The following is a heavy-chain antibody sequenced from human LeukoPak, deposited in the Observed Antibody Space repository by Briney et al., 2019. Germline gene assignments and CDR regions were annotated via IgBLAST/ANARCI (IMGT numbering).Heavy chain of an antibody. CDR2: INPSGGST. CDR1: GYTFTGYY. Sequence: VSVKVSCKASGYTFTGYYMHWVRQAPGQGLEWMGIINPSGGSTSYAQKFQGRVTMTRDMSTSTVYMELSSLRSEDTAVYYCARDSAMVGDSSGYYNFDYWGQGTLVTVSS. V-gene: IGHV1-46*01. D-gene: IGHD3-22*01. J-gene: IGHJ4*02. CDR3: ARDSAMVGDSSGYYNFDY.